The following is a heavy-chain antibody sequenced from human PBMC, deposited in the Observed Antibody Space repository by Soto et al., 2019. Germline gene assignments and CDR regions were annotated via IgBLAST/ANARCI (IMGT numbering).Heavy chain of an antibody. V-gene: IGHV5-51*01. D-gene: IGHD2-2*01. J-gene: IGHJ6*02. CDR3: ARHSVLGYCSSTSCYADYYYYGMDV. CDR1: GYSFTSYW. CDR2: IYPGDSDT. Sequence: GESLKISCKGSGYSFTSYWIGWVRQMPGKGLEWMGIIYPGDSDTRYSPSFQGQVTISADKSISTAYLQWSSLKASDTAMYYCARHSVLGYCSSTSCYADYYYYGMDVWGQGTTATVPS.